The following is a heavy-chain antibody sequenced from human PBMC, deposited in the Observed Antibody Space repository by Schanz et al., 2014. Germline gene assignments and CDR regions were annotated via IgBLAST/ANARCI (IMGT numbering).Heavy chain of an antibody. CDR3: ARVKYCTITRCYRTETEGIYYMDV. CDR1: GFTFSSYA. D-gene: IGHD2-2*01. J-gene: IGHJ6*03. CDR2: ISGSGGST. V-gene: IGHV3-23*01. Sequence: EVQLLESGGGLVQPGGSLRLSCAASGFTFSSYAMSWVRQAPGKGLEWVSAISGSGGSTYYADSVKGRFTISRDNSNKTVDLQMNSLRAEDTAVYYCARVKYCTITRCYRTETEGIYYMDVWGKGTTVTVSS.